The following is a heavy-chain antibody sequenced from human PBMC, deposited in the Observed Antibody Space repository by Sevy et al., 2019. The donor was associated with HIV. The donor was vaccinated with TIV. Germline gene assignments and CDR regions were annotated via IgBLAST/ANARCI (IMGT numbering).Heavy chain of an antibody. J-gene: IGHJ6*02. V-gene: IGHV1-69*13. D-gene: IGHD1-1*01. CDR3: ATEVGGSVQLERLTSYYGMDV. Sequence: ASVKVSCKASGGPFNTYAITWIRQAPGQGLEWMGGIIPLIGTTNYAQKFQGRVTITADESRTTAYMELRSLTSEDTAVYYCATEVGGSVQLERLTSYYGMDVWGQGTTVTVSS. CDR1: GGPFNTYA. CDR2: IIPLIGTT.